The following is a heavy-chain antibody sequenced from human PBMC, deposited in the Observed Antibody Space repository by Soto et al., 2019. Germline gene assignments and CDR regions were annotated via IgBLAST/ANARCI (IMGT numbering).Heavy chain of an antibody. CDR3: ARRGNWGEFDY. D-gene: IGHD7-27*01. Sequence: PSQTLSLTCAISGDRVSSSTAAWNWIRQSPSGGLEWLGRTYYRSKWYYDYAISVKSRITINPDTSKNQFSLQLNSVTPEDTAVYYCARRGNWGEFDYWGQGALVTVSS. CDR2: TYYRSKWYY. V-gene: IGHV6-1*01. CDR1: GDRVSSSTAA. J-gene: IGHJ4*02.